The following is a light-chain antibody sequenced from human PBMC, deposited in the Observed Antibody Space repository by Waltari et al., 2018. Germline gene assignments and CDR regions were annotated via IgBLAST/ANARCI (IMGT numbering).Light chain of an antibody. CDR3: VLYMDSGVWV. CDR1: CRSVSARFY. V-gene: IGLV8-61*01. Sequence: QTVLTQEPSVSRSPGGTVTPPCASSCRSVSARFYPSWYQPTPGQAPRTLIYSTNTRLFGVPNRFSGSILGNKAALTIAGAQADDEADYYCVLYMDSGVWVFGGGTKLTVL. J-gene: IGLJ3*02. CDR2: STN.